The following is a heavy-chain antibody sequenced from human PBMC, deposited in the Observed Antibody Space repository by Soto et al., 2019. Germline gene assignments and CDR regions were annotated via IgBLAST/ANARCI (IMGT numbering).Heavy chain of an antibody. CDR1: GGTFSSYA. V-gene: IGHV1-69*01. CDR3: ARDQSADDSSGYTFDY. J-gene: IGHJ4*02. Sequence: QVQLVQSGAEVQKPGSSVKVSCKASGGTFSSYAISWVRQAPGQGLEWMGGIIPIFGTANYAQKFQGRVTITADESTSTAYMDLSSLRSEDTAVYYCARDQSADDSSGYTFDYWGQGTLVTVSS. D-gene: IGHD3-22*01. CDR2: IIPIFGTA.